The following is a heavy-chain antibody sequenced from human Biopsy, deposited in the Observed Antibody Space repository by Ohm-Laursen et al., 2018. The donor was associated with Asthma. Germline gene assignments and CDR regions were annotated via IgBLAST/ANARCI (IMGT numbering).Heavy chain of an antibody. V-gene: IGHV1-18*01. CDR1: GYTFNSAG. CDR2: TSVYNGNT. CDR3: ARAVDYSHYYGIDV. D-gene: IGHD3-10*01. Sequence: ASVKVSCKTSGYTFNSAGITWVRQAPGQGLEWMGWTSVYNGNTKVAQKLQDRVTMITDTSTSTAYMELGSLRSDDTAVYFCARAVDYSHYYGIDVWGQGTTVTVS. J-gene: IGHJ6*02.